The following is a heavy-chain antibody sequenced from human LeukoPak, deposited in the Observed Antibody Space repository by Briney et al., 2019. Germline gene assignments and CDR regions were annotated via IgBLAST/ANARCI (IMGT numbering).Heavy chain of an antibody. J-gene: IGHJ4*02. CDR1: GYTFTGYY. CDR2: ISAYNGNT. D-gene: IGHD3-3*01. V-gene: IGHV1-18*04. Sequence: ASVKVSCKASGYTFTGYYMHWVRQAPGQGLEWMGWISAYNGNTNYAQKLQGRVTMTTDTSTSTAYMELRSLRSDDTAVYYCARDSTIFGVVPDYWGQGTLVTVSS. CDR3: ARDSTIFGVVPDY.